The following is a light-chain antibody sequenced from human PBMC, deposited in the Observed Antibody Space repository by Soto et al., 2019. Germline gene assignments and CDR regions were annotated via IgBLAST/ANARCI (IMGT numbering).Light chain of an antibody. J-gene: IGKJ2*01. CDR2: AAS. Sequence: DIQMTQSPSSLSASVGDRVTITCRASQSISSYLNWYQQKPGKAPKLLIYAASSLQSEVPSRFSGIRSGTEFTLTISSLQPEDFATYYCQQSYSTPRTFGQGTKLEIK. CDR3: QQSYSTPRT. V-gene: IGKV1-39*01. CDR1: QSISSY.